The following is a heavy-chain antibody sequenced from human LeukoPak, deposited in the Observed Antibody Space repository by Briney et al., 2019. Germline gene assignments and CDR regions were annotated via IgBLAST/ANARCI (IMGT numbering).Heavy chain of an antibody. J-gene: IGHJ6*03. Sequence: PGGSLRLSCAASGFTFSDYYMSWIRQAPGKGLEWVSYISSSDSTIYSADSVKGRFTISRDNAKNSLYLQMNSLRAEDTAVYYCARLLMVRGVISHMDAWGKGTTVTVSS. V-gene: IGHV3-11*04. CDR3: ARLLMVRGVISHMDA. CDR1: GFTFSDYY. D-gene: IGHD3-10*01. CDR2: ISSSDSTI.